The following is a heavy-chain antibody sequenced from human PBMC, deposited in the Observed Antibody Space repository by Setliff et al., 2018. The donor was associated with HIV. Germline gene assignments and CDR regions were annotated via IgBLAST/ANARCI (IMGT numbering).Heavy chain of an antibody. V-gene: IGHV1-69*04. D-gene: IGHD3-22*01. J-gene: IGHJ5*02. CDR3: ARERPGDHYESTGYQLGDWFDP. Sequence: GASVKVSCKASGGSFTSYTFSWVRQAPGQGLEWMGRIIPIVTIAHYAEQFVGRVTITADKSTSTTYMEVSSLRSEDTAVYYCARERPGDHYESTGYQLGDWFDPWGQGTLVTVSS. CDR2: IIPIVTIA. CDR1: GGSFTSYT.